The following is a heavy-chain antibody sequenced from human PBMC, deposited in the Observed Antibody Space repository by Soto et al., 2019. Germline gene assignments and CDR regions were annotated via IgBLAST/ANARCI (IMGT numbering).Heavy chain of an antibody. D-gene: IGHD5-12*01. V-gene: IGHV4-34*01. Sequence: QVQLHQWGAGQLRASETLSLTCGVSGGSFSGYYWSWIRQPPGMGLEWIGEVNDSGNSNYNPSLKRRVVISVDTPKNEFSLKMNTVTAADTGVYYCARVRRWLPEEMVDLWGQGALVTVSS. CDR3: ARVRRWLPEEMVDL. CDR2: VNDSGNS. CDR1: GGSFSGYY. J-gene: IGHJ5*02.